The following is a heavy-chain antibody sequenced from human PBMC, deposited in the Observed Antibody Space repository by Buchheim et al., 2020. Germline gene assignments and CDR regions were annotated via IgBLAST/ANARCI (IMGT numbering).Heavy chain of an antibody. CDR2: IYYSGST. Sequence: QLQLQESGPGLMKPSETLSLTCTVSGGSISSSSYYWGWIRQPPGKGLEWIGSIYYSGSTYYNPSLKSRVTISGDTSKNQFSLKLSSVTAADTAVYYCARHGGIEYYFDYWGQGTL. V-gene: IGHV4-39*01. CDR3: ARHGGIEYYFDY. D-gene: IGHD3-16*01. J-gene: IGHJ4*02. CDR1: GGSISSSSYY.